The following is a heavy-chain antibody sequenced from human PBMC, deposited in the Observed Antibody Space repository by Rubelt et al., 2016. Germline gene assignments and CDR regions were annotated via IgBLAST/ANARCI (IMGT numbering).Heavy chain of an antibody. Sequence: EVQLVESGGGLVKPGGSLRLSCAASGFTFSSYSMNWVRQAPGKGLEWVSSISSSSSYIYYADSVKGRFTIAGDDAKTSRYLQRNSLRAEDTAVYYCASGPRWELPKRYFDYWGQGTLVTVSA. D-gene: IGHD1-26*01. V-gene: IGHV3-21*01. CDR2: ISSSSSYI. J-gene: IGHJ4*02. CDR1: GFTFSSYS. CDR3: ASGPRWELPKRYFDY.